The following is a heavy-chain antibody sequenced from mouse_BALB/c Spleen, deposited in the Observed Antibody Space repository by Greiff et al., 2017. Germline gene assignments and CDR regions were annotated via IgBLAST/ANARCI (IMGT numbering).Heavy chain of an antibody. CDR2: ISSGSSTI. Sequence: EVKLMESGGGLVQPGGSRKLSCAASGFTFSSFGMHWVRQAPEKGLEWVAYISSGSSTIYYADTVKGRFTISRDNPKNTLFLQMTSLRSEDTAMYYCARYNWDRAMDYWGQGTSVTVSS. CDR3: ARYNWDRAMDY. CDR1: GFTFSSFG. V-gene: IGHV5-17*02. J-gene: IGHJ4*01. D-gene: IGHD4-1*02.